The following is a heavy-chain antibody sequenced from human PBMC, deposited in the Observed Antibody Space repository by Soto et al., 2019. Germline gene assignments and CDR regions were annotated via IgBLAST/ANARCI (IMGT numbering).Heavy chain of an antibody. J-gene: IGHJ4*02. Sequence: QVQLVQSGAEVKKPGSSVNVSCKASGGTFSSYTISWVRQAPGQGLKWMGRIIPILGIANYAQKFQGRVTITADKSTSTAYMELSSLRSEDTAVYYCARAPRSNCSGGSCYSFNYWGQGTLVTVSS. D-gene: IGHD2-15*01. CDR3: ARAPRSNCSGGSCYSFNY. V-gene: IGHV1-69*02. CDR2: IIPILGIA. CDR1: GGTFSSYT.